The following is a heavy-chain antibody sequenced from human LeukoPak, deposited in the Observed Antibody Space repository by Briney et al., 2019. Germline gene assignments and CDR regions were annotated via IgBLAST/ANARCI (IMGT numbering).Heavy chain of an antibody. Sequence: NPGGSLRLSCAASGFTFSDYSMNWVRQAPGSGLEWLSYIGLASGFTSYADSVKGRFTISSDTARNSLYLHLNSLRAEDTAVYFCARDHNWAFDSWGQGTLVTVSS. CDR3: ARDHNWAFDS. V-gene: IGHV3-48*04. CDR2: IGLASGFT. D-gene: IGHD1-20*01. CDR1: GFTFSDYS. J-gene: IGHJ4*02.